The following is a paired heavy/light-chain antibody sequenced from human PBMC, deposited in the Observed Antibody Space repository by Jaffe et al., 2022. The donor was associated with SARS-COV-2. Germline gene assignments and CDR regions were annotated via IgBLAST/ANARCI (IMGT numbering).Light chain of an antibody. CDR2: KAS. CDR1: QSISSW. Sequence: DIQMTQSPSTLSASVGDRVTITCRASQSISSWLAWYQQKPGKAPKLLIYKASSLESGVPSRFSGSGSGTEFTLTISSLQPDDFATYYCQHLWTFGQGTKVEIK. CDR3: QHLWT. J-gene: IGKJ1*01. V-gene: IGKV1-5*03.
Heavy chain of an antibody. CDR2: ISGDGGST. D-gene: IGHD3-3*01. V-gene: IGHV3-43*02. J-gene: IGHJ6*02. CDR1: GFTFDDYA. Sequence: EVQLVESGGGVVQPGGSLRLSCAASGFTFDDYAMHWVRQAPGKGLEWVSLISGDGGSTYYADSVKGRFTISRDNSKNSLYLQMNSLRTEDTALYYCAKDKTRLKFRGSGYQTTNYYYYYGMDVWGQGTTVTVSS. CDR3: AKDKTRLKFRGSGYQTTNYYYYYGMDV.